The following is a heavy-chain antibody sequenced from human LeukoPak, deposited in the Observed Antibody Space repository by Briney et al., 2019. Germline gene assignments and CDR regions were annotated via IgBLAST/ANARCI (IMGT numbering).Heavy chain of an antibody. Sequence: GASVKVSCKASGYTFTGYYMHWVRQAPGQGLEWMGWINPNSGGTNCAQKFQGRVTMTRDTSISTAYMELSRLRSDDTAVYYCARVREYSGSYFLPDAFDIWGQGTMVTVSS. CDR3: ARVREYSGSYFLPDAFDI. J-gene: IGHJ3*02. D-gene: IGHD1-26*01. V-gene: IGHV1-2*02. CDR1: GYTFTGYY. CDR2: INPNSGGT.